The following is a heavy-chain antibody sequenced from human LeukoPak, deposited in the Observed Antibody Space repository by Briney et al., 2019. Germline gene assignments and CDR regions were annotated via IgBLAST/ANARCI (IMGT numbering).Heavy chain of an antibody. Sequence: ASVKVSCKASGYTFTTYAMNWVRQAPGQGLEWMGWINTNTGNPTYAQGFTGRFVFSLDASVSTTYMEIYSLRANDTAVYYCARDRASGSYDYWGQGTLVTVSS. V-gene: IGHV7-4-1*01. D-gene: IGHD1-26*01. J-gene: IGHJ4*02. CDR3: ARDRASGSYDY. CDR1: GYTFTTYA. CDR2: INTNTGNP.